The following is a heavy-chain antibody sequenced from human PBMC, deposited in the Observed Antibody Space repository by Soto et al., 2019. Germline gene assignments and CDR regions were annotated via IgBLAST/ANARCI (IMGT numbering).Heavy chain of an antibody. J-gene: IGHJ5*02. V-gene: IGHV3-74*01. Sequence: GGSLRLSCAASGFTFSSYWMHWVRQAPGKGLVWVSRINSDGSSTSYADSVKGRFTISRDNAKNTLYLQMNSLRAEDTAVYYCAREIPITHIAAPMYNWFDPWGQGTLVTVSS. D-gene: IGHD6-6*01. CDR2: INSDGSST. CDR3: AREIPITHIAAPMYNWFDP. CDR1: GFTFSSYW.